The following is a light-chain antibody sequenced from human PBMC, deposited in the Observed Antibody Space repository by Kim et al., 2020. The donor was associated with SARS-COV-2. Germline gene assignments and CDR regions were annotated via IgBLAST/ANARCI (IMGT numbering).Light chain of an antibody. CDR3: NSYTSSSTWV. J-gene: IGLJ3*02. CDR1: SSDVGGYSS. V-gene: IGLV2-14*01. CDR2: DVS. Sequence: QSALTQPASLSGSPGQSITISCTGTSSDVGGYSSVSWYQQHPGKAPKLMISDVSKRPSGVSDRFSGSKSGNTASLTISGLQAEDEADYYCNSYTSSSTWVFGGGTQLTVL.